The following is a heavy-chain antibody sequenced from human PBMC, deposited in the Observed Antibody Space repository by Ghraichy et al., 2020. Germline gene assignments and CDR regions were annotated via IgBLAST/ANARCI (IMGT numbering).Heavy chain of an antibody. J-gene: IGHJ4*02. Sequence: GESLNISCAASGFTFSSYAMSWVRQAPGKGLEWVSAISGSGGSTYYADSVKGRFTISRDNSKNTLYLQMNSLRAEDTAVYYCAKWMVRGVMFIDYWGQGTLVTVSS. CDR2: ISGSGGST. CDR3: AKWMVRGVMFIDY. D-gene: IGHD3-10*01. CDR1: GFTFSSYA. V-gene: IGHV3-23*01.